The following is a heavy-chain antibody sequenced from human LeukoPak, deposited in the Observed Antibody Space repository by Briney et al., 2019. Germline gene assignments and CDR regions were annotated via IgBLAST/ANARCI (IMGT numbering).Heavy chain of an antibody. Sequence: PSETLSLTCTVSGGSISSYFWSWIRQFPGKGLEWIAYIHSTGSTNYNPSLKSRVAISVDTSRNHFSLKLSSVTAADTAVYYCARQDNDYPYYFGLWGQGTLVTVSS. J-gene: IGHJ4*02. V-gene: IGHV4-59*08. CDR3: ARQDNDYPYYFGL. D-gene: IGHD4-11*01. CDR2: IHSTGST. CDR1: GGSISSYF.